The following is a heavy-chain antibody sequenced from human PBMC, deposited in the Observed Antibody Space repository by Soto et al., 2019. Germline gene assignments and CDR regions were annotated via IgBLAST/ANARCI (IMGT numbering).Heavy chain of an antibody. J-gene: IGHJ3*01. D-gene: IGHD6-6*01. CDR1: GGTFSSYA. CDR2: IIPIFGTA. V-gene: IGHV1-69*13. CDR3: ARDGRYSSYCCASDV. Sequence: GASVKVSCKASGGTFSSYAISWVRQAPGQGLEWMGGIIPIFGTANYAQKFQGRVTITADESTSTAYMELSSLRSEDTAVYYCARDGRYSSYCCASDVWGQGTKVTVSS.